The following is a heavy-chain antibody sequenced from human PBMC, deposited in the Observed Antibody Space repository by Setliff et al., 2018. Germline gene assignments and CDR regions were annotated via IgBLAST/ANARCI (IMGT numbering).Heavy chain of an antibody. D-gene: IGHD3-16*01. Sequence: NPSETLSLTCTVSGYPISRGFYWGWIRQSPGKGLEWIGSVYHSGSSYQNPSLRSRIAVSVDTSKNQFSLRLNSVTAAGTAVYFCARAAARAEYSDTSAYLPFDFWGLGTLVTVSS. CDR2: VYHSGSS. J-gene: IGHJ4*02. CDR3: ARAAARAEYSDTSAYLPFDF. CDR1: GYPISRGFY. V-gene: IGHV4-38-2*02.